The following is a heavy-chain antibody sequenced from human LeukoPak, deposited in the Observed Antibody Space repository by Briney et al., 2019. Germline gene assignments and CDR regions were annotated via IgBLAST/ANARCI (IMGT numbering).Heavy chain of an antibody. J-gene: IGHJ3*02. CDR3: VLDLFSSFAFDI. V-gene: IGHV3-74*01. D-gene: IGHD3/OR15-3a*01. CDR1: GFTFSRYL. CDR2: INSDGSST. Sequence: PGGSLRLSCAASGFTFSRYLMHWVRQAPGKGLLWVSRINSDGSSTYYADSVKGRFTTSRDNAKNALHLQMNSLTAEDTAVYYCVLDLFSSFAFDIWGQGTMVTVSS.